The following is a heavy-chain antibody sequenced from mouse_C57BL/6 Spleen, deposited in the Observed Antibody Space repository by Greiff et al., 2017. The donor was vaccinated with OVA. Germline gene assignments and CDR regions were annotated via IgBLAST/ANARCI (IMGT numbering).Heavy chain of an antibody. Sequence: VQLQEPGAELVRPGSSVKLSCKASGYTFTSYWMDWVKQRPGQGLEWIGNIYPSDSETHYNQKFKDKATLTVDKSSSTAYMQLSSLTSEDSAVYYCARGAVVARGYYFDYWGQGTTLTVSS. CDR1: GYTFTSYW. V-gene: IGHV1-61*01. CDR3: ARGAVVARGYYFDY. D-gene: IGHD1-1*01. CDR2: IYPSDSET. J-gene: IGHJ2*01.